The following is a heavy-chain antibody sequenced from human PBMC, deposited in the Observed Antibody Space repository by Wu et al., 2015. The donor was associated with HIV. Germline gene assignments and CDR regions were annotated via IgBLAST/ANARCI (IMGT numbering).Heavy chain of an antibody. CDR2: INIKYGGT. CDR1: GYSFRDYY. CDR3: ATSLEVSGFDY. D-gene: IGHD3-16*01. J-gene: IGHJ4*02. V-gene: IGHV1-2*02. Sequence: QVQLVQSGAEVRKPGASLNISCKASGYSFRDYYIHWVRQAPGQGLEWMGLINIKYGGTNFPQKFQGRITMTTDTSINTAYMELRRLTPEDTAVYYCATSLEVSGFDYWGQGTLVTVSS.